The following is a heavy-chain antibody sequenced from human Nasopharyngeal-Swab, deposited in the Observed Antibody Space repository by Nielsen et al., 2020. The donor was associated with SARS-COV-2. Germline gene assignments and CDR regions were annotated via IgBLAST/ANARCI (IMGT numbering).Heavy chain of an antibody. J-gene: IGHJ6*02. V-gene: IGHV3-23*01. CDR3: AKAPYLRGLDV. CDR1: GFTFSSYA. Sequence: GESLKISCAASGFTFSSYAMSWVRQAPGKGLECVSIISGSGDTTYYADSVKDRFTISRENSKNTLYMQTNSLRVEDTAVYYCAKAPYLRGLDVWGQGTTVTVSS. CDR2: ISGSGDTT. D-gene: IGHD2-21*01.